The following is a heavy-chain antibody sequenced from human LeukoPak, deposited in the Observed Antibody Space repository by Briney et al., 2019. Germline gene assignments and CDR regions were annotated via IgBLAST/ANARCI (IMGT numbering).Heavy chain of an antibody. CDR2: ISAYNGNT. Sequence: ASVKVSCKASGYTFTSYDISWVRQAPGQGLEWMGWISAYNGNTNYAQKLQGRVTMTTDTSTSTAYMELRSLRSDDTAVYYCARGQRVLRFLEWFRSPGAFDIWGQGTMVTVSS. J-gene: IGHJ3*02. CDR3: ARGQRVLRFLEWFRSPGAFDI. D-gene: IGHD3-3*01. V-gene: IGHV1-18*01. CDR1: GYTFTSYD.